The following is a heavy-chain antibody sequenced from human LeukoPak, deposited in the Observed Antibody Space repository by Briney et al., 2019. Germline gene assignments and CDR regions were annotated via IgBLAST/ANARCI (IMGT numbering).Heavy chain of an antibody. CDR2: IYYSGST. CDR3: AREHGDYYDSSGYYSNDAFDI. Sequence: SETLSLTCTVSGGSISSYYWSWIRQPPGKGLEWIGYIYYSGSTNYNPSLKSRVTISVDTSKNQFSLKLSSVTAADTAVYYCAREHGDYYDSSGYYSNDAFDIWGQGTMVTVSS. V-gene: IGHV4-59*01. J-gene: IGHJ3*02. CDR1: GGSISSYY. D-gene: IGHD3-22*01.